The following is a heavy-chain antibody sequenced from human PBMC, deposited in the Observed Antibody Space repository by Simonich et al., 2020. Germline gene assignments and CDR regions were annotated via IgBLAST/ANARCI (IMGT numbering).Heavy chain of an antibody. J-gene: IGHJ6*02. CDR3: ARAANFWSGYTNGMDV. Sequence: QVQLVESGGGLVKPGGSLRLSCAASGFTFSDYYMSWILQAPGKGLEWVSYISSSGSTKYYADSVKGRFTISRDNAKNSLYLQMNSLRAEDTAVYYCARAANFWSGYTNGMDVWGQGTTVTVSS. CDR1: GFTFSDYY. V-gene: IGHV3-11*01. CDR2: ISSSGSTK. D-gene: IGHD3-3*01.